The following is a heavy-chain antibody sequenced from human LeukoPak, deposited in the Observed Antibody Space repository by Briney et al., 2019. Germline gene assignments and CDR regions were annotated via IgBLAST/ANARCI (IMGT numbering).Heavy chain of an antibody. Sequence: SQTLSLTCAISGDSVSSNSAAWNWIRQSPSRGLEWLGRTYYRSKWYNDYAVSVKSRITIKPDTSKNKFSLQLNSVTPEDTAVYYCAREGINWNYAGSYYYYYMDVWGKGTTVTVSS. CDR3: AREGINWNYAGSYYYYYMDV. D-gene: IGHD1-7*01. CDR2: TYYRSKWYN. J-gene: IGHJ6*03. V-gene: IGHV6-1*01. CDR1: GDSVSSNSAA.